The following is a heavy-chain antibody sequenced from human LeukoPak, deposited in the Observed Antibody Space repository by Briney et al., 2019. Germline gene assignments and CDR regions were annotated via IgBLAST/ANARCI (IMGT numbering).Heavy chain of an antibody. CDR3: ARGGGLWFAKTHTDY. CDR1: GFTFSSYS. D-gene: IGHD3-10*01. J-gene: IGHJ4*02. Sequence: PGGSLRLSCAASGFTFSSYSMNWVRQPPGKGLEWIGEINHSGSTNYNPSLKSRVTISVDTSKNQFSLKLSSVTAADTAVYYCARGGGLWFAKTHTDYWGQGTLVTVSS. CDR2: INHSGST. V-gene: IGHV4-34*01.